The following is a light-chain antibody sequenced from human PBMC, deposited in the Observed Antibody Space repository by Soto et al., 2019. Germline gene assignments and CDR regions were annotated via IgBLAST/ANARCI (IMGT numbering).Light chain of an antibody. Sequence: EIVLTQSPGTLSLSPGERATLSCRTSQSVTSRFFAWYQQKPGQAPRLLIYDASSRATGIPDRFSGSGSGTDFTLTISRLEPEDFAVYYCQQYGSIPWTFGQGTKVDIK. J-gene: IGKJ1*01. CDR3: QQYGSIPWT. CDR1: QSVTSRF. CDR2: DAS. V-gene: IGKV3-20*01.